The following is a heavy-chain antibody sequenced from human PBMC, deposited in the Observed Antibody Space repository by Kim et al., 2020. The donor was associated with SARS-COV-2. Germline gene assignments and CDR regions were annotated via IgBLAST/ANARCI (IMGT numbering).Heavy chain of an antibody. CDR1: GFTVSSNY. V-gene: IGHV3-53*01. D-gene: IGHD3-22*01. Sequence: GGSLRLSCAASGFTVSSNYMSWVRQAPGKGLEWVSVIYSGGSTYYADSVKGRFTISRDNSKNTLYLQMNSLRAEDTAVYYCARGDSSGYFPPGAFDIWGQGTMVTVSS. CDR3: ARGDSSGYFPPGAFDI. CDR2: IYSGGST. J-gene: IGHJ3*02.